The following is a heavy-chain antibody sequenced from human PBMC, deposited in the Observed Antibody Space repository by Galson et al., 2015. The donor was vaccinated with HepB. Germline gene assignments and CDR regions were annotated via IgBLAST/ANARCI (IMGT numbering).Heavy chain of an antibody. D-gene: IGHD3-3*02. CDR3: AKSKSTFPTPAIGRSYYFDS. J-gene: IGHJ4*02. CDR1: GFTFSSFA. Sequence: SLRLSCAASGFTFSSFAMNWVRQAPGKGLEWVSAISGSGGSAHHADFVKGRFTISRDNSKNTLYLQMDSLGADDTAIYYCAKSKSTFPTPAIGRSYYFDSWGLGTLVTVSS. CDR2: ISGSGGSA. V-gene: IGHV3-23*01.